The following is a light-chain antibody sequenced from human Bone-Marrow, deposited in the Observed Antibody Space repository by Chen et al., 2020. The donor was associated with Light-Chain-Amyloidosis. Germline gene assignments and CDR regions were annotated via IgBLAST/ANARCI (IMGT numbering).Light chain of an antibody. CDR1: KTISSNY. V-gene: IGKV3-20*01. J-gene: IGKJ4*01. Sequence: EIVLTQSPGTLSLSPGEGANLSCRASKTISSNYLTWYQQKFGQAPRLLIYGSSSRATGIPDMFTGSGSGTDFTLTINRLEPEDFAMYYCQQYGTSPLTFGGGTKVEIK. CDR3: QQYGTSPLT. CDR2: GSS.